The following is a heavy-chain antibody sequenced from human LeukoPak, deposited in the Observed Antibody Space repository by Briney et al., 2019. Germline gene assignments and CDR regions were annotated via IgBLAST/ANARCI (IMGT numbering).Heavy chain of an antibody. D-gene: IGHD6-13*01. Sequence: PSETLSLTCTVSGGSISSYYWSWIRQPPGKGLEWIGYIYYSGSTNYNPSLKSRVTISVDTSKNQFSLKLSSATAADTAVYYCARRYSTRLCYFDYWGQGTLVTVSS. CDR2: IYYSGST. CDR1: GGSISSYY. CDR3: ARRYSTRLCYFDY. V-gene: IGHV4-59*08. J-gene: IGHJ4*02.